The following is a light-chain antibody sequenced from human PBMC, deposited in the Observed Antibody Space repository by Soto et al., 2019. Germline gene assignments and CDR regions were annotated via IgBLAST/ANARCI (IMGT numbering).Light chain of an antibody. Sequence: DIQMTQSPSSLSASVGDRVTITCRASQSISSYLNWYQQKPGKAPKLLIYAASSLQSGVPSRFSGSGSGTDFILTISSLQPEDFATYYCQQSSEATRTFGQGTKVEIK. CDR1: QSISSY. J-gene: IGKJ1*01. V-gene: IGKV1-39*01. CDR2: AAS. CDR3: QQSSEATRT.